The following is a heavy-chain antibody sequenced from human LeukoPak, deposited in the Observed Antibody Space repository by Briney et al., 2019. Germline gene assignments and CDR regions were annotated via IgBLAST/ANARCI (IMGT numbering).Heavy chain of an antibody. J-gene: IGHJ6*03. CDR1: GYSISSGYY. Sequence: PSETLSLTCTVSGYSISSGYYWGWIRPPPGKGLEWIGIIYHSGSTYYNPSLKSRVTISVDTSKNQFSLKLSSVTAPDTAVYYCARVLDYDSSGYYPRDYYYYMDVWGKGTTVTVSS. V-gene: IGHV4-38-2*02. CDR2: IYHSGST. D-gene: IGHD3-22*01. CDR3: ARVLDYDSSGYYPRDYYYYMDV.